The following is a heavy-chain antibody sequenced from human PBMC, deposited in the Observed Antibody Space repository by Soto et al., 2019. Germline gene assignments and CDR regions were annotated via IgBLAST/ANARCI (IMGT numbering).Heavy chain of an antibody. J-gene: IGHJ4*02. Sequence: SETLSLTCAVSGGSINSNYFWGWIRQPPGRGLEWIGSIYYGGNTYYNPSLKSRVTISADLSKNQFSLNLNSVTAADTAMYYCATTIYSSGCSRDYWGQGTLVTVS. CDR3: ATTIYSSGCSRDY. CDR1: GGSINSNYF. CDR2: IYYGGNT. D-gene: IGHD6-19*01. V-gene: IGHV4-39*01.